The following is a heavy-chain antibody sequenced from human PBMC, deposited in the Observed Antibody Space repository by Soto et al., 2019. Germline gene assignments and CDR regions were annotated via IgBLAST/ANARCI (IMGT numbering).Heavy chain of an antibody. Sequence: EVQLVESGGGLVQPGGSLRLSCTASGFTFTTYWMHWVRQVPGKGLVWVSRVKTDGSYTNYADFVKGRFTISRDNAKNPVYLQMNRLSVEDTAVYYCARSLTGGLMDYWGQGTLVTVSS. J-gene: IGHJ4*02. D-gene: IGHD3-10*01. V-gene: IGHV3-74*01. CDR2: VKTDGSYT. CDR3: ARSLTGGLMDY. CDR1: GFTFTTYW.